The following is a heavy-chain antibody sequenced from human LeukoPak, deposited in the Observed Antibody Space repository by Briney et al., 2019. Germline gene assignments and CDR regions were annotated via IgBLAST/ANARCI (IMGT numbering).Heavy chain of an antibody. CDR2: ISSSGSTI. D-gene: IGHD2-15*01. CDR3: AKTVSATVKSFVY. V-gene: IGHV3-11*01. J-gene: IGHJ4*02. Sequence: GGSLRLSCAASGFTFSDYYMSWIRQAPGKGLEWVSYISSSGSTIYYADSVKGRFTISRDNAKNSLYLQMNSLRAEDTAVYYCAKTVSATVKSFVYWGQGTLVTVSS. CDR1: GFTFSDYY.